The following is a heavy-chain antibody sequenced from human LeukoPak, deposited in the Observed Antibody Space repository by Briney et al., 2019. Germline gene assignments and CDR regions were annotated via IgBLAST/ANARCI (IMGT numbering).Heavy chain of an antibody. D-gene: IGHD6-13*01. CDR3: ARAPSTSGYSSSWTPFDY. Sequence: PGGSLRLSCAASGFTFSSYDMHWVRQATGKGLEWVSAIGTAGDAYYPGSVKGRFTISRENAKNSLYLQMNSLRAGDTAVYYCARAPSTSGYSSSWTPFDYWGQGTLVTVSS. CDR1: GFTFSSYD. CDR2: IGTAGDA. J-gene: IGHJ4*02. V-gene: IGHV3-13*01.